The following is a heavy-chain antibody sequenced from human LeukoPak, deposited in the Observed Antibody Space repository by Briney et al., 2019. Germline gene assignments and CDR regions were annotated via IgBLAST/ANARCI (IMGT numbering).Heavy chain of an antibody. V-gene: IGHV3-30-3*01. CDR1: GFTFAIYA. Sequence: GGSLRLSCAASGFTFAIYAMHCVRQAPGKGLEWVAVISYDGNNKYYADSVKGRFTISRDNSKNTLYLQMNSLRAEDTAVYYCARDLVGGWDDSSGYYYGYFDYWGQGTLVTVSS. J-gene: IGHJ4*02. CDR2: ISYDGNNK. D-gene: IGHD3-22*01. CDR3: ARDLVGGWDDSSGYYYGYFDY.